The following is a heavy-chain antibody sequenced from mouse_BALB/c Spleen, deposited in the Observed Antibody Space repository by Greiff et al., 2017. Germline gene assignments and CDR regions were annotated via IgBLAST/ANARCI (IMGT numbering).Heavy chain of an antibody. V-gene: IGHV5-17*02. Sequence: EVNVVESGGGLVQPGGSRKLSCAASGFTFSSFGMHWVRQAPEKGLEWVAYISSGSSTIYYADTVKGRFTISRDNPKNTLFLQMTSLRSEDTAMYYCARSSFGGRLYAMDYWGQGTSVTVSS. CDR1: GFTFSSFG. CDR2: ISSGSSTI. D-gene: IGHD3-1*01. CDR3: ARSSFGGRLYAMDY. J-gene: IGHJ4*01.